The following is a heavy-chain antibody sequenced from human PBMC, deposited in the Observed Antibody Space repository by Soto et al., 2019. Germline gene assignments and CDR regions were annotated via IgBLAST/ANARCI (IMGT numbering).Heavy chain of an antibody. Sequence: EVQLLESGGGFVQPGGSLRLSCAASGFIFSSYAMSWVRQAPGKGLEWVSKISNRGDSAYYADSVKGRFTISRDNSKSTLYLKMNSLRAEDTAVYYCAKRYCSSTSCAFDFWGQGTPVTVSS. CDR2: ISNRGDSA. CDR1: GFIFSSYA. D-gene: IGHD2-2*01. CDR3: AKRYCSSTSCAFDF. V-gene: IGHV3-23*01. J-gene: IGHJ4*02.